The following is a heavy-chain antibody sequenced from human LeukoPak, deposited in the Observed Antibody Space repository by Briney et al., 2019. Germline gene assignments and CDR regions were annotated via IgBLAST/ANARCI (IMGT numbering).Heavy chain of an antibody. Sequence: SETLSLTCTVSGGSISSYYWSWIRQPPGKGLEWIGYIYYSGSTNYNPSLESRVTISVDTSKHQFPLKLSSVTAADTAVYYCARGGFVTTIDYWGQGTLVTVSS. CDR3: ARGGFVTTIDY. CDR1: GGSISSYY. J-gene: IGHJ4*02. CDR2: IYYSGST. D-gene: IGHD4-17*01. V-gene: IGHV4-59*01.